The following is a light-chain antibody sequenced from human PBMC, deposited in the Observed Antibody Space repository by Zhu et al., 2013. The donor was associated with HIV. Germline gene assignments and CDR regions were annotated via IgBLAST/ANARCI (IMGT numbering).Light chain of an antibody. CDR2: KAS. Sequence: DIQMTQSPSTLSASAGDKVTITCRASQDISIWLAWYQQKPGKAPKLLIYKASSLESGVPSRFSGSGSGTEFTLTISSLQPEDFATYYCQQSYSIPLTFGGGPRWRSN. CDR3: QQSYSIPLT. V-gene: IGKV1-5*03. CDR1: QDISIW. J-gene: IGKJ4*01.